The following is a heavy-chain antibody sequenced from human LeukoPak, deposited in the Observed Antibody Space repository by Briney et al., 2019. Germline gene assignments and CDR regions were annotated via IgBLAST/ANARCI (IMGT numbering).Heavy chain of an antibody. Sequence: ASVKVSCKASGYTFTGYYMHWVRQAPGQGLEWMGWISAWNGNTHYAQKLQGRVTMTTDTSTSTAYMELRSLRSDDTAVYYCARVGYCSGGSCYPGPNWFDPWGQGTLVTVSS. CDR2: ISAWNGNT. CDR1: GYTFTGYY. J-gene: IGHJ5*02. D-gene: IGHD2-15*01. CDR3: ARVGYCSGGSCYPGPNWFDP. V-gene: IGHV1-18*04.